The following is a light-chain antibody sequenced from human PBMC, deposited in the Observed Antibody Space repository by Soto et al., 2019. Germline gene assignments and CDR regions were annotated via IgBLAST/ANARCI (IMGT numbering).Light chain of an antibody. CDR3: IQESNYTFT. Sequence: AIQMTQSPSSLSASVGDRVTITCRASQDIRKDLAWYQQKPGKAPQILIYGASTLQTGVASRFNGSGSATDFTLTIRNLQPEDSAAYYCIQESNYTFTFGQGTKLDIK. CDR2: GAS. J-gene: IGKJ2*01. CDR1: QDIRKD. V-gene: IGKV1-6*01.